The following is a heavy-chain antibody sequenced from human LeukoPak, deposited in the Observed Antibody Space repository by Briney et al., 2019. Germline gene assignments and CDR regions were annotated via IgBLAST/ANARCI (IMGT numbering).Heavy chain of an antibody. J-gene: IGHJ4*02. D-gene: IGHD6-13*01. Sequence: SETLSLTCAVYGGSFSGYYWSWIRQPPGKGLEWIGEINHSGSTNYNPSLKSRVTISVDRSKNQFSLKLSSVTAADTAVYYCARADSSSWYRGGFDYWGQGTLVTVSS. CDR2: INHSGST. CDR3: ARADSSSWYRGGFDY. V-gene: IGHV4-34*01. CDR1: GGSFSGYY.